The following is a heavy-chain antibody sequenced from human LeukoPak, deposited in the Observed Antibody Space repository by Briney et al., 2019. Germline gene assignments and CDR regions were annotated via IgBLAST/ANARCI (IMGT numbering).Heavy chain of an antibody. CDR1: GGSFSGYY. D-gene: IGHD5-12*01. CDR2: INHSGST. J-gene: IGHJ4*02. Sequence: PSETLSLTCAVYGGSFSGYYWSWIRQPPGKGLEWIGEINHSGSTNYYPSLKSRVTISVDTSKNQFSLKLSSVTAADTAVYYCARDIVANDYWGQGTLVTVSS. V-gene: IGHV4-34*01. CDR3: ARDIVANDY.